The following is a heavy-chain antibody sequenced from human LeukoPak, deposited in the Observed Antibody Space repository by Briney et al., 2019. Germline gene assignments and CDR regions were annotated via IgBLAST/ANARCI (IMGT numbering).Heavy chain of an antibody. Sequence: GGSLRLSCAASGFTVSSSYMSWVRQAPGKGLEWVAVISYDGSNKYYADSVKGRFTISRDNSKNTLYLQMNSLRAEDTAVYYCARSRNYDFWSELDPWGQGTLVTVSS. CDR1: GFTVSSSY. CDR2: ISYDGSNK. CDR3: ARSRNYDFWSELDP. D-gene: IGHD3-3*01. V-gene: IGHV3-30-3*01. J-gene: IGHJ5*02.